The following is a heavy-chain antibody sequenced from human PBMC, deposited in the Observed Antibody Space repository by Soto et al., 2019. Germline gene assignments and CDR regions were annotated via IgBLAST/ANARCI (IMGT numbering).Heavy chain of an antibody. J-gene: IGHJ4*02. V-gene: IGHV4-4*02. D-gene: IGHD1-7*01. CDR2: IYRTGST. CDR3: ASRDPGTSVDY. Sequence: SATLSLTCAFSGGSLTSNNWWTWVRQPPGQGLEWIGEIYRTGSTNYNPSLKSRVTISLDKSENQFSLKVTSLTAADTAVYYCASRDPGTSVDYWGQGTLVTVSS. CDR1: GGSLTSNNW.